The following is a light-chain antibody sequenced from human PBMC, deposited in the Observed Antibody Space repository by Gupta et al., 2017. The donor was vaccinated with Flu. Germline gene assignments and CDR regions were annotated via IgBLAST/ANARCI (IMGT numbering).Light chain of an antibody. CDR2: VDT. Sequence: TLSCTCDSGSMHNSFIHGCQQRPRSSPATVLFVDTQRPSGVAEPFRASGDSSANSASLAICGLRREDEADYYCASFDSSELGVVFGGGTKLTVL. J-gene: IGLJ2*01. CDR3: ASFDSSELGVV. CDR1: SGSMHNSF. V-gene: IGLV6-57*01.